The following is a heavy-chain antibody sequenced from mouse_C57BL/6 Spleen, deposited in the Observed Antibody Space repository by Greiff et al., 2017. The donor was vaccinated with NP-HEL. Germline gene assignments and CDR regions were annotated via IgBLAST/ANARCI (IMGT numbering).Heavy chain of an antibody. V-gene: IGHV1-50*01. D-gene: IGHD4-1*01. Sequence: QVQLKQPGAELVKPGASVKLSCKASGYTFTSYWMQWVKQRPGQGLEWIGEIDPSDSYTNYNQKFKGKATLTVDTSSSTAYMQLSSLTSEDSAVYYCARSWDGFAYWGQGTLVTVSA. CDR3: ARSWDGFAY. CDR1: GYTFTSYW. CDR2: IDPSDSYT. J-gene: IGHJ3*01.